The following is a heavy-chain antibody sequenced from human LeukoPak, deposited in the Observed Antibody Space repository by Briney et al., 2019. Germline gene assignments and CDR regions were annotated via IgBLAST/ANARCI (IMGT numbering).Heavy chain of an antibody. CDR1: GFNFANHA. V-gene: IGHV3-23*01. Sequence: GGSLRLSCAASGFNFANHAMSWVRQTPGKGLEWVSAISGGGDITYYADSVTGRFTISRDNSKDTLFLQMHSLRPGDTAVYYCVREDTPATANYWGQGTLITISS. CDR3: VREDTPATANY. J-gene: IGHJ4*02. D-gene: IGHD2-21*02. CDR2: ISGGGDIT.